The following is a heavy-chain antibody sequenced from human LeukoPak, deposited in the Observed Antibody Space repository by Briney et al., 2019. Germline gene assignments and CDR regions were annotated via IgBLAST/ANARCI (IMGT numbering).Heavy chain of an antibody. V-gene: IGHV3-30*04. Sequence: GGSLRLSCAASGFTFSSYAMHWVRQAPGKGLEWVAVISYDGSNKYYADSVKGRFTIPRDNAKNTLYVQMNSLRAEDTAVYYCARVRSGSSAGNYGMDVWGQGTTVTVSS. CDR1: GFTFSSYA. J-gene: IGHJ6*02. CDR3: ARVRSGSSAGNYGMDV. CDR2: ISYDGSNK. D-gene: IGHD1-26*01.